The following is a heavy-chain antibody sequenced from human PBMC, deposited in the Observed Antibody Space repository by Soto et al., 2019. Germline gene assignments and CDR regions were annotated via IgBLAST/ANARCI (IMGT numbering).Heavy chain of an antibody. CDR2: IIPMFDTT. CDR3: AIGTYSFDSTGYDGAFDI. D-gene: IGHD3-22*01. Sequence: SVKVSCKASGGSFSNYAVNWVRQAPGQGLEWMGGIIPMFDTTNNAQKFQGRVTITADESTSTAYMELSSLRSADTAVYYCAIGTYSFDSTGYDGAFDIWGQGTVVTVSS. CDR1: GGSFSNYA. V-gene: IGHV1-69*13. J-gene: IGHJ3*02.